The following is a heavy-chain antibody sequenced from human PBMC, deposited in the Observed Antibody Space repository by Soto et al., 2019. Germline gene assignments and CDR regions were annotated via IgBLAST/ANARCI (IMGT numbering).Heavy chain of an antibody. CDR1: GGSISSGGYS. Sequence: LSLTCAVSGGSISSGGYSWSWIRQPPGKGLEWIGYIYHSGSTYYNPSLKSRVTISVDRSKNQFSLKLSSVTAADTAVYYCARGPPFGYWGQGTLVTVSS. J-gene: IGHJ4*02. CDR3: ARGPPFGY. V-gene: IGHV4-30-2*01. CDR2: IYHSGST. D-gene: IGHD3-10*01.